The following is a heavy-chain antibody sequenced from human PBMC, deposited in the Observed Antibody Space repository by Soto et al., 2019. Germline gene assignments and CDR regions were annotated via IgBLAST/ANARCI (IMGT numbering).Heavy chain of an antibody. CDR1: GFSFNSNA. Sequence: PGGSLRLSCTASGFSFNSNAMSWVRQAPGKGLEWVSVISGSGGVTFYADSVKGRFFISRDNSKNTMFLQMNSLRAEDTAVYYRAKDSNPPRVAVTGRSPDYWGQGTLVTVSS. CDR2: ISGSGGVT. D-gene: IGHD6-19*01. V-gene: IGHV3-23*01. CDR3: AKDSNPPRVAVTGRSPDY. J-gene: IGHJ4*02.